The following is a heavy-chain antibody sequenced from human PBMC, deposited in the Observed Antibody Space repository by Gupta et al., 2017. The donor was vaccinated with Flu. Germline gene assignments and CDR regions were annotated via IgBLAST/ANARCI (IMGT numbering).Heavy chain of an antibody. CDR2: IYPGDTDI. CDR1: GSRFTSYW. J-gene: IGHJ4*02. Sequence: DVQLVQSGAEVNEPGESLKFSFTGSGSRFTSYWIGWVRLIPGKGLEWMGSIYPGDTDISYSPSFQGQVTISADKYTSTDYLQWSSLKASDTAMYYCARHGDSGWSFGYWGQGTLVTVSS. CDR3: ARHGDSGWSFGY. D-gene: IGHD6-19*01. V-gene: IGHV5-51*01.